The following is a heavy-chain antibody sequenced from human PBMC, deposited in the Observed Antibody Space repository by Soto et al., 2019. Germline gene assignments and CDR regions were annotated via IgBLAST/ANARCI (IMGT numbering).Heavy chain of an antibody. J-gene: IGHJ4*02. D-gene: IGHD3-22*01. CDR3: ASPEKYYYDSSGYDYFDY. CDR2: IIPIFGTA. V-gene: IGHV1-69*13. Sequence: AASVKVSCKASGGTFSSYAISWVRQAPGQGLEWMGGIIPIFGTANYAQKFQGRVTITADESTSTAYMELSSLRSEDTAVYYCASPEKYYYDSSGYDYFDYWGQGTLVTVAS. CDR1: GGTFSSYA.